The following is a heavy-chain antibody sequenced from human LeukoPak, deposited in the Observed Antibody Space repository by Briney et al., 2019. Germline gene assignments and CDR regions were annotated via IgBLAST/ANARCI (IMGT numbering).Heavy chain of an antibody. CDR3: ATRGYSYGPGIDY. CDR2: IIPIFGTA. Sequence: GASVTVSCKASGGTFSSYAISWVRQAPGQGLEWMGGIIPIFGTANYAQKFQGRVTITADESTSTAYMELSSLRSEDTAVYYCATRGYSYGPGIDYWGQGTLVTVSS. D-gene: IGHD5-18*01. V-gene: IGHV1-69*13. J-gene: IGHJ4*02. CDR1: GGTFSSYA.